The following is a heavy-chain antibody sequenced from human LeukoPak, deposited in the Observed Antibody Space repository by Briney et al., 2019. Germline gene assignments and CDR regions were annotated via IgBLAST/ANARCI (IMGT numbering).Heavy chain of an antibody. CDR2: INHSGST. D-gene: IGHD2-21*02. Sequence: SETLSLTCAVYGGSFSGYYWSWIRQPPGKGLEWIGEINHSGSTNCNPSLKSRVTISVDTSKNQFSLKLSSVTAADTAVYYCARGGKPHIVVVTPSGMDVWGKGTTVTVSS. J-gene: IGHJ6*04. V-gene: IGHV4-34*01. CDR1: GGSFSGYY. CDR3: ARGGKPHIVVVTPSGMDV.